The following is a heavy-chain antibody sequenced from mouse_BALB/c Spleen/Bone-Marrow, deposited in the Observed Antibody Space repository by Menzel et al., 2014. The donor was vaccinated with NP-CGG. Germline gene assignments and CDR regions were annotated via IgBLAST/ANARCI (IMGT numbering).Heavy chain of an antibody. CDR3: ARWEYYAMDY. V-gene: IGHV14-3*02. J-gene: IGHJ4*01. Sequence: VQLQQSGAELVKPGASVELSCTASGFNIKDTYMHWVKQRPEQGLEWIGRIDPANGNTKYDPKFQGKATITADTSSNTAYLQLSSLTSEDTAVYYCARWEYYAMDYWGQETSVTVSS. D-gene: IGHD4-1*01. CDR1: GFNIKDTY. CDR2: IDPANGNT.